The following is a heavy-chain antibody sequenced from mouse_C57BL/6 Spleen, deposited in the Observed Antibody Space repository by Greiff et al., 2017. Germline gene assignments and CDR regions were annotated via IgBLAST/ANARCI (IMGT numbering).Heavy chain of an antibody. CDR1: GYTFTSYW. D-gene: IGHD2-1*01. Sequence: VQLKQPGAELVKPGASVKLSCKASGYTFTSYWMHWVKQRPGRGLEWIGRIDPNSGGTKYNEKFKSKATLTVDKPSSTAYMQLSSLTSEDSAVYYCAREGYYGNYRFAYWGQGTLVTVSA. CDR3: AREGYYGNYRFAY. J-gene: IGHJ3*01. CDR2: IDPNSGGT. V-gene: IGHV1-72*01.